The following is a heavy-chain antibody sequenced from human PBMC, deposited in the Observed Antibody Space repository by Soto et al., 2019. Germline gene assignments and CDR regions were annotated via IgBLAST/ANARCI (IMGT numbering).Heavy chain of an antibody. Sequence: GGSLRLSCAASGFSFSIFEMNWVRQLPGKGLEWLSYITGGGHTYYADSVKGRFTISRDNAKNSLFLQMTSLRVEDMAVYFCVGGGLAYFDYWGQGALVTVSS. V-gene: IGHV3-48*03. J-gene: IGHJ4*02. D-gene: IGHD2-21*01. CDR3: VGGGLAYFDY. CDR1: GFSFSIFE. CDR2: ITGGGHT.